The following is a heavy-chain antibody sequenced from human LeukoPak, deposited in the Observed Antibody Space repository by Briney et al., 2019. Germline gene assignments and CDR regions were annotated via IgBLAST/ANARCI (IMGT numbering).Heavy chain of an antibody. CDR2: ISDRGSRT. J-gene: IGHJ5*02. Sequence: GGSLRLSCAVSGFTLSNYGMSWVRQAPGKGLEWVAGISDRGSRTNYADSVKGRFTISTDHPKNTLYLQMNSLRADDTAVYYCARFYCGCDCSPGPSGQGTLVTVSS. D-gene: IGHD2-21*02. V-gene: IGHV3-23*01. CDR1: GFTLSNYG. CDR3: ARFYCGCDCSPGP.